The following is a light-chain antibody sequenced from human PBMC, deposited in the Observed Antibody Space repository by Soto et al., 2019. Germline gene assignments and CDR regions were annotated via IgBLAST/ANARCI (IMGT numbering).Light chain of an antibody. Sequence: QSVLTQPPSVSGAPGQRVTISCTGSNSNIGAGYDVHWYQHLPGTAPKLLIYGNSNRPSGVPDRFSGSKSGTSASLAITGFQAEDEADYYCQSYDSSLSGSGVFGGGTKLTVL. V-gene: IGLV1-40*01. CDR3: QSYDSSLSGSGV. J-gene: IGLJ3*02. CDR2: GNS. CDR1: NSNIGAGYD.